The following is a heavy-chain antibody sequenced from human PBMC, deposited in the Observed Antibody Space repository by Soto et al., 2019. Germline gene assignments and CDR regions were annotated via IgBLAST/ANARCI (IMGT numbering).Heavy chain of an antibody. CDR3: ATSYGDSYFDY. J-gene: IGHJ4*02. Sequence: QVQLQESGPGLVKPSETLSLTCTVSGGSVSSGSYYWSWIRQPPGKGLEWIGYIYYSGSTNYNPSLKSRVTISVDTSKNQFSLKLSSVTAADTAVYYCATSYGDSYFDYWGQGTLVTVSS. V-gene: IGHV4-61*01. CDR1: GGSVSSGSYY. D-gene: IGHD4-17*01. CDR2: IYYSGST.